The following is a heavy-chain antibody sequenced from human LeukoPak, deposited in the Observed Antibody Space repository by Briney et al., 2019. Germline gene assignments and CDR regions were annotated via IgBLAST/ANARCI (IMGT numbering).Heavy chain of an antibody. J-gene: IGHJ4*02. Sequence: GGSLRLSCAASGFTFSSYAMSWVRQAPGKGLEWVSGISGSGGSTYYADSVKGRFTISRDNSKNTLYLQMNSLRAEATAVYYCAKSMGATLFDYWGQGTLVTVSS. V-gene: IGHV3-23*01. CDR3: AKSMGATLFDY. D-gene: IGHD1-26*01. CDR1: GFTFSSYA. CDR2: ISGSGGST.